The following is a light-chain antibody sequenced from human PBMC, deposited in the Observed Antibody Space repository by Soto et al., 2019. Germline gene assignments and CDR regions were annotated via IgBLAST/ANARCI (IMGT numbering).Light chain of an antibody. Sequence: QSALTQPPSASGSPGQSVTISCTGTSSDVGDFTYVSWHQQHPGKAPKLLLYDFTKRPSGVPDRFSGSKSGNTASLTVSGHQTEDEADYYCSSYTGNNNVLFGAGTKLTVL. CDR2: DFT. CDR3: SSYTGNNNVL. CDR1: SSDVGDFTY. J-gene: IGLJ2*01. V-gene: IGLV2-8*01.